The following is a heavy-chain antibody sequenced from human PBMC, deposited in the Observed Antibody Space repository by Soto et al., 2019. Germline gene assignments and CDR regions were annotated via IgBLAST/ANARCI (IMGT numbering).Heavy chain of an antibody. D-gene: IGHD5-18*01. J-gene: IGHJ6*02. V-gene: IGHV1-69*12. CDR2: IIPIFGTA. CDR3: ASGVLRGYSYPGYGMYV. Sequence: QVQLVQSGAEVKKPVSSVKVSCKASGGTFSSYAISWVRQAPVQGLEWKGGIIPIFGTANYAQKFQGRVTISADESTSTAYMGLSSRRSEDTAVYYCASGVLRGYSYPGYGMYVWGQGTTVTVSS. CDR1: GGTFSSYA.